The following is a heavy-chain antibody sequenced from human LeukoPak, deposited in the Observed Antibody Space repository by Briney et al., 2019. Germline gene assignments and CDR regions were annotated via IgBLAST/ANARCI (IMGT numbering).Heavy chain of an antibody. Sequence: PGGSLRLSCAASGFTFSSYGMHWVRQAPGKGLEWVAFIRYDGSNKYYADSVKGRFTISRDNSKNTLYLQMNSLRAGDTAVYYCAKDATRIDYYDSSGHPGAFDIWGQGTMVTVSS. CDR2: IRYDGSNK. CDR1: GFTFSSYG. V-gene: IGHV3-30*02. J-gene: IGHJ3*02. CDR3: AKDATRIDYYDSSGHPGAFDI. D-gene: IGHD3-22*01.